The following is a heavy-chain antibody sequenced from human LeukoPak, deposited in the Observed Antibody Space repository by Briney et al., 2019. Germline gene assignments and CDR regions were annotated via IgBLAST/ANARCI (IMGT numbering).Heavy chain of an antibody. J-gene: IGHJ5*02. D-gene: IGHD2-2*01. Sequence: PGGSLRLSCAASGFTFSSYSMNWVRQAPGKGLEWVSSISSSSSYIYYADSVKGRFTISRDNAKNSLYPQMNSLRAEDTAVYYCASGAVPAASRDWFDPWGQGTLVTVSS. CDR3: ASGAVPAASRDWFDP. CDR2: ISSSSSYI. V-gene: IGHV3-21*01. CDR1: GFTFSSYS.